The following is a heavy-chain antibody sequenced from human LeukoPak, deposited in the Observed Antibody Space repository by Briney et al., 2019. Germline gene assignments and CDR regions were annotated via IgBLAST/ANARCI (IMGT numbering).Heavy chain of an antibody. CDR3: ARDSTGRLGIAARGTGY. CDR2: ISGSGGST. CDR1: GFTFSSYA. V-gene: IGHV3-23*01. J-gene: IGHJ4*02. D-gene: IGHD6-6*01. Sequence: GGSLRLSCAASGFTFSSYAMSWVRQAPGKGLEWVSAISGSGGSTYYADSVKGRFTISRDNAKNSLYLQMNSLRAEDTAVYYCARDSTGRLGIAARGTGYWGQGTLVTVSS.